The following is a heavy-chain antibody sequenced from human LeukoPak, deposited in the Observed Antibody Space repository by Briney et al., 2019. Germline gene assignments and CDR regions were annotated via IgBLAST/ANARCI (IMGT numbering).Heavy chain of an antibody. CDR1: GFTFSSYA. D-gene: IGHD6-19*01. Sequence: PGGSLRLSCAASGFTFSSYAMSWVRQAPGTGLEWVSTISDSGGSTYYADSVKGRFTISRDNSMHTLYLQMNSLRAEDTAVYYCAMGWYVDYWGQGTLVTVSS. J-gene: IGHJ4*02. CDR2: ISDSGGST. V-gene: IGHV3-23*01. CDR3: AMGWYVDY.